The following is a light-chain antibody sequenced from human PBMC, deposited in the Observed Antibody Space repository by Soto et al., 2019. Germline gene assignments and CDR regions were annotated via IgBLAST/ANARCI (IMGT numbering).Light chain of an antibody. J-gene: IGKJ1*01. V-gene: IGKV3-20*01. CDR2: GAS. CDR1: QSVSSSY. Sequence: EIVLTQSPGTLSLSPGERATLSCRASQSVSSSYLAWYQQKPGQAPRLLIYGASSRATGIPDRVSGSGSGTDVTLTISRLEPEDFAVYYCQQYGSSPTTFGQGTKVDIK. CDR3: QQYGSSPTT.